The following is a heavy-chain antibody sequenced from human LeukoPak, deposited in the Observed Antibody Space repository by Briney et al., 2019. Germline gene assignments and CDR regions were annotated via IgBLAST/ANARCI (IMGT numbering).Heavy chain of an antibody. D-gene: IGHD3-10*01. Sequence: GGSLRLSCAASRLIFSSYWMHWVRQAPGKGLEWVSRINSDGSSTIYADSVKGRFTISRDYAKNTVYLQMNSLRVDDTAVYYCAGQYGSGRYHYYYMDVWGRGTTVTVSS. V-gene: IGHV3-74*01. CDR3: AGQYGSGRYHYYYMDV. J-gene: IGHJ6*03. CDR2: INSDGSST. CDR1: RLIFSSYW.